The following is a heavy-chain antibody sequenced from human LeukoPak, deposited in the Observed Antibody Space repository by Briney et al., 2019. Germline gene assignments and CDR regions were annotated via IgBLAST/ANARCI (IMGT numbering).Heavy chain of an antibody. J-gene: IGHJ4*02. V-gene: IGHV3-30*02. CDR3: ARDRDWYRYFDY. D-gene: IGHD2-21*01. Sequence: GGSLRLSRAASGFVFSKYGMHWVRQAPGRGLEWVAFIRSDGSETYFADSVKGRFVLSRDNFKKTLSLEMNSLGLEDTALYYCARDRDWYRYFDYWGQGTPVIVSS. CDR2: IRSDGSET. CDR1: GFVFSKYG.